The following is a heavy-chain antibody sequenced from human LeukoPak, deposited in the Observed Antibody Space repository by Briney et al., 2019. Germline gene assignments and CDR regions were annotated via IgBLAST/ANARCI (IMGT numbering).Heavy chain of an antibody. Sequence: GGSLRLSCAASGFTFDDYAMHWVRQAPGKGLGWVSGISWNSGSIGYADCVKGRFTISRDNAKTSLYLQMNSLRAEDTAVYYCARMTTASDDAFDIWGQGTMVTVSS. J-gene: IGHJ3*02. V-gene: IGHV3-9*01. CDR1: GFTFDDYA. CDR3: ARMTTASDDAFDI. CDR2: ISWNSGSI. D-gene: IGHD4-17*01.